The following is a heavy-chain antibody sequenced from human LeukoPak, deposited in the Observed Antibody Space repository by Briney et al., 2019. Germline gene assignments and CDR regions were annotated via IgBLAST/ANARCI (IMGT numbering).Heavy chain of an antibody. V-gene: IGHV1-46*01. CDR1: GYTFTRYL. D-gene: IGHD4-23*01. CDR3: ARCSGNSASASDAFDI. Sequence: ASVKVSCKASGYTFTRYLMHWVRQAPGQGLEWMGIINPSGGSTNYPQKFQGRVTMTRDTSTSTVYMELSSLTSEDTAVYYCARCSGNSASASDAFDIWGQGTMVTVSS. J-gene: IGHJ3*02. CDR2: INPSGGST.